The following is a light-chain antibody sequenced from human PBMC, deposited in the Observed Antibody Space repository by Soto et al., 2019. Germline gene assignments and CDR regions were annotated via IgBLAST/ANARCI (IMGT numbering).Light chain of an antibody. CDR3: TSFTGSSSLDV. CDR1: SSDVGGYNY. V-gene: IGLV2-14*01. CDR2: DVG. J-gene: IGLJ1*01. Sequence: QSALTQPASVSGSPGQSITISCTGTSSDVGGYNYVSWYQQHPGKVPKLIIYDVGYRPSGVSNRFSGSKSGNTASLTISGLQDEDEADYYCTSFTGSSSLDVFGAGTKVTVL.